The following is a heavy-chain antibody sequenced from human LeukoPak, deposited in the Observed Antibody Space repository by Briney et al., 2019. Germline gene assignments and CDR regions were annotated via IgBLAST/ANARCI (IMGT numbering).Heavy chain of an antibody. V-gene: IGHV3-7*01. CDR3: ARGVDTAMVSLGY. CDR2: IKQDGSEK. Sequence: PGGSLRLSCAASGFTFSSYWMSWVRQAPGKGLEWVANIKQDGSEKYYVDSVKGRFTISRDNAKNSLCLQMNSLRAEDTAVYYCARGVDTAMVSLGYWGQGTLVTVSS. J-gene: IGHJ4*02. CDR1: GFTFSSYW. D-gene: IGHD5-18*01.